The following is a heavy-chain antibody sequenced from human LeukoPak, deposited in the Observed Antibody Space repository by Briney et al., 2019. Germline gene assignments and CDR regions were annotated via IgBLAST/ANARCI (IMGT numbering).Heavy chain of an antibody. Sequence: GGSLRLSCAASGFILSSYWMHWVRQAPGKGLEWVSRMNGDGSSTSSADSVKGRFSITRDIAKNTLYLQMNSLRAEDTAVYYCARGPSYYYDSSGYYYFDYWGQGTLVTVSS. CDR1: GFILSSYW. CDR3: ARGPSYYYDSSGYYYFDY. J-gene: IGHJ4*02. D-gene: IGHD3-22*01. CDR2: MNGDGSST. V-gene: IGHV3-74*01.